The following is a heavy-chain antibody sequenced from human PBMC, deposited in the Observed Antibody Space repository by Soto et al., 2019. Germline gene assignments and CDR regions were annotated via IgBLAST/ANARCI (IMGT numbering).Heavy chain of an antibody. J-gene: IGHJ6*02. CDR1: GFTFSSYW. CDR2: IKQDGSEK. D-gene: IGHD3-3*01. CDR3: ARGRYDFWDYYGMDV. Sequence: EVQLVESGGGLVQPGGSLRLSCAASGFTFSSYWMSWVRQAPGKGLEWVANIKQDGSEKYYVDSVKGRFTISRDNAKNSLYLQMNSLRAEDTAVYYCARGRYDFWDYYGMDVWGQGTTVTVSS. V-gene: IGHV3-7*01.